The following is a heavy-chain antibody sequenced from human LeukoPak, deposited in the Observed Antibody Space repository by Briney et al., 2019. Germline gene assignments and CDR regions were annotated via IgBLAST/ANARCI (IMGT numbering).Heavy chain of an antibody. J-gene: IGHJ4*02. CDR3: ARAVVVPAVLFDY. V-gene: IGHV4-31*03. Sequence: SETLSLTCTVSGGSISSGGYYWSWIRQHPGKGLEWIGYIYYSGSTYYSPSLKSRVTISVDTSKNQFSLKLSSVTAADTAVYYCARAVVVPAVLFDYWGQGTLVTVSS. CDR2: IYYSGST. D-gene: IGHD2-2*01. CDR1: GGSISSGGYY.